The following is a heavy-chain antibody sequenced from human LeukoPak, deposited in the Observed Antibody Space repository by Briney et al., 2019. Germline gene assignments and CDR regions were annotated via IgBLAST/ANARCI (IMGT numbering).Heavy chain of an antibody. J-gene: IGHJ6*03. V-gene: IGHV4-39*07. Sequence: SETLSLTCTVSGDSISTSDYYWGWIRQPPGKGLEWIGSIYYTGNTYHNPSLESRVTISVHTSKNQFSLNLTSVTAADTAVYYCATYYYGSGLLYYYYYYMDVWGKGTTVTVSS. D-gene: IGHD3-10*01. CDR2: IYYTGNT. CDR3: ATYYYGSGLLYYYYYYMDV. CDR1: GDSISTSDYY.